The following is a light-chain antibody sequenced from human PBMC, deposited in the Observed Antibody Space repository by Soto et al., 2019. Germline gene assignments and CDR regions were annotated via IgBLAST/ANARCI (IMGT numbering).Light chain of an antibody. CDR2: GAS. CDR3: QQYNIWPQT. Sequence: EIVMTQSPATLSVSPGERATLSCRASQSVSSNLAWYQQKPGQAPRLLIYGASTRATGIPARFSGSGSGTEFTPTISSLQSEDFAVYYCQQYNIWPQTFGQGTKV. V-gene: IGKV3-15*01. CDR1: QSVSSN. J-gene: IGKJ1*01.